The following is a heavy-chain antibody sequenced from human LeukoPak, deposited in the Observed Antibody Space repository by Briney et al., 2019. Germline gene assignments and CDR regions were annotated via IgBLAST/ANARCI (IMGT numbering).Heavy chain of an antibody. J-gene: IGHJ3*02. CDR3: ARDEGGWPGDAFDI. CDR2: IIPILGIA. V-gene: IGHV1-69*04. CDR1: GGTFSSYA. Sequence: ASVKVSCKASGGTFSSYAISWVRQAPGQGLEWMGRIIPILGIANYAQKFQGRVTITADKSTSTAYMELSSLRSEGTAVYYCARDEGGWPGDAFDIWGQGTMVTVSS. D-gene: IGHD6-19*01.